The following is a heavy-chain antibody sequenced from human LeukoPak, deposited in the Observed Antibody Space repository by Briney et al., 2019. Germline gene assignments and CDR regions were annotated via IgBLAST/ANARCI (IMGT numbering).Heavy chain of an antibody. CDR3: AKPLIAAAGPEDDAFDI. J-gene: IGHJ3*02. D-gene: IGHD6-13*01. CDR1: GFTFSSYW. Sequence: GSLRLSCAASGFTFSSYWMSWVRQAPGKGLEWVANIKQDGSEKYYVDSVKGRFTISRDNAKNSLYLQMNSLRAEDTAVYYCAKPLIAAAGPEDDAFDIWGQGTMVTVSS. CDR2: IKQDGSEK. V-gene: IGHV3-7*03.